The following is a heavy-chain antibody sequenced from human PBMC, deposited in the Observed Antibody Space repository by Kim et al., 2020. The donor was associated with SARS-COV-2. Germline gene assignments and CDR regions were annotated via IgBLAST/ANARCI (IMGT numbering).Heavy chain of an antibody. Sequence: GGSLRLSCAASGFTFDDYAMHWVRQAPGKGLEWVSGISWNSGSIGYADSVKGRFTISRDNAKNSLYLQMNSLRAEDTALYYCAKGMRGEAGRFFDYWGQGTLVTVSS. J-gene: IGHJ4*02. D-gene: IGHD3-16*01. CDR3: AKGMRGEAGRFFDY. CDR2: ISWNSGSI. CDR1: GFTFDDYA. V-gene: IGHV3-9*01.